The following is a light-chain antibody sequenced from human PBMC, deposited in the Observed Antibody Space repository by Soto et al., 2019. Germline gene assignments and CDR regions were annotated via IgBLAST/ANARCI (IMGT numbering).Light chain of an antibody. CDR2: EVN. V-gene: IGLV2-8*01. J-gene: IGLJ1*01. CDR1: NSDVGGYNY. CDR3: SAYAGSTWYD. Sequence: QSVLTQPPAASASPGQSVTISFTGTNSDVGGYNYVSWYQQYPGKAPKLIIYEVNERPSGVPDRFSGSKSGNTASLTVSGLQTADVADYYCSAYAGSTWYDFGTGTKVPVL.